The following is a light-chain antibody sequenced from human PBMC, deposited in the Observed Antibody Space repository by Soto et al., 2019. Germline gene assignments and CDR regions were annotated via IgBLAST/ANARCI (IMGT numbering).Light chain of an antibody. CDR2: GAS. J-gene: IGKJ4*01. CDR1: QSVNTN. V-gene: IGKV3-15*01. Sequence: EIAMTQSPATLSVSPGERATLSCRASQSVNTNLAWYQQKPGQAPRLVIYGASTRATGVPARFSGSGSGTEFTVTISSLQSEDFAVYYCQQYNNRPLTFGGGTKVEIK. CDR3: QQYNNRPLT.